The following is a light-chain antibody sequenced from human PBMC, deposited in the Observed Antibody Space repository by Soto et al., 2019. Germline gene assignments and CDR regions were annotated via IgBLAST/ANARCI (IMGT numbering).Light chain of an antibody. CDR3: QQYYSWPLT. V-gene: IGKV3-15*01. CDR1: QSINSK. J-gene: IGKJ4*01. Sequence: EIVMTQSPATLPVSPGERATLSCRASQSINSKLAWYQQKPGQGPRLLIYDASTRATDVPARFSGSGSGTAFTLTISSLQSEDFAIYCCQQYYSWPLTFGGGTNVEI. CDR2: DAS.